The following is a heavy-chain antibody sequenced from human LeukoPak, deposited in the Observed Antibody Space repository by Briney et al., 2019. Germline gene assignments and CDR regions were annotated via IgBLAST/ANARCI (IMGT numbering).Heavy chain of an antibody. CDR1: GFTFGGFW. D-gene: IGHD3-16*01. J-gene: IGHJ3*02. CDR3: ARWDPYGGNSQGAFDI. V-gene: IGHV3-7*01. Sequence: GGSLRLSCAASGFTFGGFWMSWVRQAPGKGLEWVANIRQDRSAEYYVDSVKGRFTISRDNANKSLYLQMNSLRADDTAVYYWARWDPYGGNSQGAFDIWGQGKMVTV. CDR2: IRQDRSAE.